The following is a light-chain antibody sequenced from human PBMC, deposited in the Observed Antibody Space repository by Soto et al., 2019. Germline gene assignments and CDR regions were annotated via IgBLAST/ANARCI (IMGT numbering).Light chain of an antibody. CDR1: QSVSSY. J-gene: IGKJ3*01. CDR3: QQRSNWFIFT. CDR2: DAS. Sequence: EIVLTQSPATLSLSPGERATLSCRASQSVSSYLAWYQQKPGQAPRLLIYDASNRATGIPARFSGSGSGTEFTLTICSLEPEDFAVYYCQQRSNWFIFTFGPGTKVDIK. V-gene: IGKV3-11*01.